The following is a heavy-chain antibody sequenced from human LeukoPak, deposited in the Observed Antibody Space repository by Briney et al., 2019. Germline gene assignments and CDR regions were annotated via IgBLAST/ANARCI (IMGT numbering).Heavy chain of an antibody. CDR3: AKSSSGSFWNHFDY. Sequence: PGRSLRLSCAASGFSFSSYAMSWVRQAPGKGLEWVSCISGSGGSTYYADSVKGRFTISRDISKAPLYLQMNSLRAEEPAIYYCAKSSSGSFWNHFDYWGQGSLVTVSS. CDR2: ISGSGGST. J-gene: IGHJ4*02. CDR1: GFSFSSYA. V-gene: IGHV3-23*01. D-gene: IGHD1-26*01.